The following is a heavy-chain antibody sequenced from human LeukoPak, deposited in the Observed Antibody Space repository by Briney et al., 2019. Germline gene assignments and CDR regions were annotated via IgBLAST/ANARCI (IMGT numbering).Heavy chain of an antibody. V-gene: IGHV4-39*07. CDR2: FYYSGST. Sequence: SETLSLTCTVSGGSISSSSYYWGWIRQPPGEGLEWIGSFYYSGSTYYNPSLKRRVTISIDTSKNQFSLKLSSVTAADTAVYYCARERREQLLPPYTRSVTYFDYWGQGTLVTVSS. CDR1: GGSISSSSYY. CDR3: ARERREQLLPPYTRSVTYFDY. J-gene: IGHJ4*02. D-gene: IGHD2-2*01.